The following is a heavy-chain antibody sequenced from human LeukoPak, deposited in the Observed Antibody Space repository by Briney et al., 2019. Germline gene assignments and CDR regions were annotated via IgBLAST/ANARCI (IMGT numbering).Heavy chain of an antibody. J-gene: IGHJ4*02. V-gene: IGHV1-24*01. CDR1: GYTLTELS. D-gene: IGHD3-22*01. CDR3: ATVQKQDYDTRPYYDH. Sequence: ASVKVSCKDYGYTLTELSMHWVRQAPGKGLEWMGGFDPEDGETIYAQKFQGRVTMTEDKSTDTAYMELSSLRSEDTDVYYCATVQKQDYDTRPYYDHWGQGTLVTVSS. CDR2: FDPEDGET.